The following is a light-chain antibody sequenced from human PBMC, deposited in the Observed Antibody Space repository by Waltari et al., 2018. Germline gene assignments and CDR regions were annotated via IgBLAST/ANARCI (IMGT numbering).Light chain of an antibody. CDR3: MQALRSLFT. CDR2: LVS. CDR1: QSLVYSDGKTY. V-gene: IGKV2-40*01. J-gene: IGKJ3*01. Sequence: DIVMTQTPLSLPVTLGEPASISCRSSQSLVYSDGKTYLDWYLQKPGQSPQLLMYLVSKRASGVPDKFSGSGSGTDFTLKISRVEAEDVGVYYCMQALRSLFTFGPGTKLDIK.